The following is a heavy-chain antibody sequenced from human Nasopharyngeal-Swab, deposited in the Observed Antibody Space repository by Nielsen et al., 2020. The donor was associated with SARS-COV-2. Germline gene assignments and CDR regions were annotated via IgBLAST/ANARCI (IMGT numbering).Heavy chain of an antibody. CDR1: GFTFSSVA. CDR3: ANVQTQTVWLLDY. CDR2: ISGSGGNS. D-gene: IGHD5-24*01. Sequence: GESLKISCAAAGFTFSSVARNWVRQAPGKGLEWVSAISGSGGNSYYADSVKGRFTISRDNSKNTMYLQMNSLRAEDTAVYYCANVQTQTVWLLDYWCQGTLVTVSS. J-gene: IGHJ4*02. V-gene: IGHV3-23*01.